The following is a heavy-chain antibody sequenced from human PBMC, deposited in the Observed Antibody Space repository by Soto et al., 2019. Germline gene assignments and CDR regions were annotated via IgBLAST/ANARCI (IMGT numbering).Heavy chain of an antibody. CDR1: GGTFSSYA. Sequence: QVQLVQSGAEVKKPGSSVKVSCKASGGTFSSYAISWVRQAPGQGLEWMGGIIPIFGTANYAQKFQGRVTITADEXTXTGXMELSSLRSEDTAVYYCARDITMVRGVTIYYGMDVWGQGTTVTVSS. CDR3: ARDITMVRGVTIYYGMDV. D-gene: IGHD3-10*01. CDR2: IIPIFGTA. V-gene: IGHV1-69*12. J-gene: IGHJ6*02.